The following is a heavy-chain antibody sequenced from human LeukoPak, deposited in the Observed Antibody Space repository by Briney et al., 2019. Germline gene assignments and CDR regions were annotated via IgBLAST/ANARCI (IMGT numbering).Heavy chain of an antibody. CDR3: ARYYCSTTSCYGRYFDY. J-gene: IGHJ4*02. D-gene: IGHD2-2*01. CDR1: GFTFSDYE. CDR2: ISSSASII. V-gene: IGHV3-48*03. Sequence: GGSLRLSCAASGFTFSDYEMNWVRQAPGKGLEWVSYISSSASIIYYSDSVKGRFTISRDNAKNSLYLQMNSLRAEDTAVYYCARYYCSTTSCYGRYFDYWGQGTLVTVSS.